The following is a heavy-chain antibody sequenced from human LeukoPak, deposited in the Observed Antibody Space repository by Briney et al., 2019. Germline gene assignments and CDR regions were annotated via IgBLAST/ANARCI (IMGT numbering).Heavy chain of an antibody. CDR1: GYSFTSYW. CDR2: IYPGDSDT. Sequence: GESLKISCKGSGYSFTSYWIGWVRQMPGKGLEWMGIIYPGDSDTRYSPSFQGQVIISADKSISTAYLQWSSLKASDTAMYYCARGGAYYYDSSGYGAFDIWGQGTMVTVSS. J-gene: IGHJ3*02. V-gene: IGHV5-51*01. CDR3: ARGGAYYYDSSGYGAFDI. D-gene: IGHD3-22*01.